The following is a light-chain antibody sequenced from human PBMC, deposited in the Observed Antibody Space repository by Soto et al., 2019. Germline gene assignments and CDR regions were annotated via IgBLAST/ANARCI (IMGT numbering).Light chain of an antibody. CDR1: SSDVGGYNY. J-gene: IGLJ2*01. CDR3: SSYTGSSTYVV. CDR2: DVS. V-gene: IGLV2-14*01. Sequence: QSALTQPASVSGSPGQSITICCTGTSSDVGGYNYVSWYQQHPGKAPKLMIYDVSNRPSGVSNRFSGSKSANTASLTISGLQAEDEADYYCSSYTGSSTYVVFGGGTKLTVL.